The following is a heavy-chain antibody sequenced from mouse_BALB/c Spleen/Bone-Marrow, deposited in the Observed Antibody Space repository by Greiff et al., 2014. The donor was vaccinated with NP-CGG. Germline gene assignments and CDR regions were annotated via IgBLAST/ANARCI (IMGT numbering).Heavy chain of an antibody. Sequence: EVQVVESGGGLVQPKGSLKLSCAASGFTFNTYAMHWVCQAPGKGLEWVARIRSKSNNYATYYADSVKDRFTISRDDSQSMLYLQMNNLKTEDTATYYCVREWDDYDASWFAYWGQGTLVTVSA. V-gene: IGHV10-3*03. CDR1: GFTFNTYA. J-gene: IGHJ3*01. CDR3: VREWDDYDASWFAY. CDR2: IRSKSNNYAT. D-gene: IGHD2-4*01.